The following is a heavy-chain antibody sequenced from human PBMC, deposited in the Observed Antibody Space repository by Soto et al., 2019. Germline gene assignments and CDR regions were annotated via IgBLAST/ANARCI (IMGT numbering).Heavy chain of an antibody. D-gene: IGHD2-2*01. CDR1: GGTFSSYA. CDR2: IIPIFGTA. Sequence: GASVKVSCKASGGTFSSYAISWVRQAPGQGLEWMGGIIPIFGTANYAQKFQGRVTITADESTSTAYMELSSLRSEDTAVYYCARGSVGYCSSTSCSQFDYWGQGTLVTVSS. J-gene: IGHJ4*02. V-gene: IGHV1-69*13. CDR3: ARGSVGYCSSTSCSQFDY.